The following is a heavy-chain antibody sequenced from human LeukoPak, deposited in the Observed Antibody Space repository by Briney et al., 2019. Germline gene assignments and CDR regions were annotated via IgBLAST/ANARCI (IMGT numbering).Heavy chain of an antibody. CDR3: AKDSCSSTSCYEDF. CDR2: ISYDGSNK. CDR1: GFTFSRHW. J-gene: IGHJ4*02. D-gene: IGHD2-2*01. Sequence: GGSLRLSCAASGFTFSRHWMHWVRQAPGKGLEWVAVISYDGSNKYYSDSVKGRYTISRDNSKNTLYLQMNSLRAEDTGVYYCAKDSCSSTSCYEDFWGQGTLVTVSS. V-gene: IGHV3-30*18.